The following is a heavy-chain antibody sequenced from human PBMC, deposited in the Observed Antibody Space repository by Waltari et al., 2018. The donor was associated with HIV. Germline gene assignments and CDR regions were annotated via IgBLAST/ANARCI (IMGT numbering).Heavy chain of an antibody. Sequence: EVQLVESGGGLVQPGRSLRLSCAASGFTFDDYAMHWVRQAPGKGREWVSGISWNSGTRGYADSVKGRFTISRDTAKNSLYLQMNSLRAEDTALYYCAKDKRSGYGGNSVWYFDLWGRGTLVTVSS. V-gene: IGHV3-9*01. J-gene: IGHJ2*01. CDR1: GFTFDDYA. CDR2: ISWNSGTR. D-gene: IGHD4-17*01. CDR3: AKDKRSGYGGNSVWYFDL.